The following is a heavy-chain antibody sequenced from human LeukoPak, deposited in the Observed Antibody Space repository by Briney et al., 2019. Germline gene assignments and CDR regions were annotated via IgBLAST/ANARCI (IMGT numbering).Heavy chain of an antibody. D-gene: IGHD3-22*01. CDR1: GGTFNSYA. CDR2: IIPIFGTA. CDR3: ARVVISGYFDY. Sequence: GASVKVSCKDSGGTFNSYAISWVRQAPGEGLEWVGGIIPIFGTANYALKFQVRVTITTYESTSTAYMELSSLRSEDTAVYYCARVVISGYFDYWGQGTLVTVSS. V-gene: IGHV1-69*05. J-gene: IGHJ4*02.